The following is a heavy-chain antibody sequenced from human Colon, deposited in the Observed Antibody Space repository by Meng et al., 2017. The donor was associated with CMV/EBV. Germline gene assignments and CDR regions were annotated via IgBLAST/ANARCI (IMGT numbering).Heavy chain of an antibody. CDR2: ISYDGSNK. D-gene: IGHD6-6*01. CDR1: GFTFSSYA. V-gene: IGHV3-30-3*01. J-gene: IGHJ6*02. CDR3: ARMEEQLVRRDYYYYYGMDV. Sequence: GESLKISCAASGFTFSSYAMHWVRQAPGKGLEWVAVISYDGSNKYYADYVKGRFTISRDNSKNTLYLQMNSLRAEDTAVYYCARMEEQLVRRDYYYYYGMDVWGQGTTVTVSS.